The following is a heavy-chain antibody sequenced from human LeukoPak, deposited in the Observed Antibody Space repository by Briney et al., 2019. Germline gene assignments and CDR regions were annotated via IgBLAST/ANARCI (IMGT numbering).Heavy chain of an antibody. Sequence: GASVKVSCKASGYTFTSYAMNWVRQAPGQGLEWMGWINTNTGNPTYAQGFTGRFVFSLDTSVSTAYLQISSLKAEDTAVYYCAGDSGQSYPPIFDYWGQGTLVTVSS. CDR3: AGDSGQSYPPIFDY. CDR2: INTNTGNP. CDR1: GYTFTSYA. V-gene: IGHV7-4-1*02. J-gene: IGHJ4*02. D-gene: IGHD1-26*01.